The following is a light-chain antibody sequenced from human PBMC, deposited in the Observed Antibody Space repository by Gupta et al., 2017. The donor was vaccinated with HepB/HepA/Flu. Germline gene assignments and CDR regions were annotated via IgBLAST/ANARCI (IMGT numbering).Light chain of an antibody. J-gene: IGKJ5*01. V-gene: IGKV1-33*01. CDR3: QQFDNLPIT. CDR1: QDISNY. CDR2: DTS. Sequence: EIQMTQSPSSLSASVGDRVTITCQASQDISNYLNWYQQKPGKAPKLLIYDTSNLQTGVPSRFSGSGFGTDFTLTISSLQPEDIATYYCQQFDNLPITFGQGTRLEIK.